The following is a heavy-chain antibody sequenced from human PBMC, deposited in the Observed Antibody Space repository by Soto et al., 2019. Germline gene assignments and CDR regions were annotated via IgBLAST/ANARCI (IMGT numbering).Heavy chain of an antibody. CDR2: IKSKTDGGTT. V-gene: IGHV3-15*01. CDR1: GFTFSNAW. Sequence: EVQLVESGGGLVKPGGSLRLSCAASGFTFSNAWMSWVRQAPGKGLEWVGRIKSKTDGGTTDYAAPVKGRFTISRDDSKNTLYLQMNSLKTEDTAVYYCTTDLNPFMITFGGVIGISSGDYWGQGTLVTVSS. J-gene: IGHJ4*02. D-gene: IGHD3-16*02. CDR3: TTDLNPFMITFGGVIGISSGDY.